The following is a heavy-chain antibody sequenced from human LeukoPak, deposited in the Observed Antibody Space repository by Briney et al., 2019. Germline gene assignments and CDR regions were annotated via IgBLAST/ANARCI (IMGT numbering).Heavy chain of an antibody. V-gene: IGHV3-15*01. CDR1: GVTLRNVW. D-gene: IGHD3-3*01. Sequence: GGSLRLSCVASGVTLRNVWMSWVRQASGKGLEWVGRVKGKTDNGTIDYAAPVRGRFSISRDDSGNTLYLQMSSLQTEDTAVYYCTTDRLDFWSGYANYYYYYYMDVWGKGTTVTVSS. CDR2: VKGKTDNGTI. CDR3: TTDRLDFWSGYANYYYYYYMDV. J-gene: IGHJ6*03.